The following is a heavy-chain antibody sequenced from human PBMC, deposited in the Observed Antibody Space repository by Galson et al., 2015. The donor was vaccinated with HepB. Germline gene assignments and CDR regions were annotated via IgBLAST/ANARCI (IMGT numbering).Heavy chain of an antibody. V-gene: IGHV3-13*01. CDR1: GFTFSDHD. J-gene: IGHJ2*01. CDR3: VRVADEGYFDL. Sequence: SLRLSCAASGFTFSDHDILWVRQSAGRGLEWVSTIAASGDTYYLGSVRGRFTISGENANNSLWLQMNSLTAGDSAVYFCVRVADEGYFDLWGRGTLVTVSS. CDR2: IAASGDT.